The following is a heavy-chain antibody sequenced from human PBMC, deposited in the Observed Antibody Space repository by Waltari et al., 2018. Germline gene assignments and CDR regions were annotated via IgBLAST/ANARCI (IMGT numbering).Heavy chain of an antibody. V-gene: IGHV3-48*04. CDR3: ARLGYCSSTSCYRESNDFDY. Sequence: EVQLVESGGGLVQPGGSLRLSCAASGFTFSSYSMNWVRQAPGQGLEWVSYISSSSSSIYYADSVKGRVTISRDNAKNSLYLQMNSLRAEDTAVYYCARLGYCSSTSCYRESNDFDYWGQGTLVTVSS. J-gene: IGHJ4*02. D-gene: IGHD2-2*01. CDR2: ISSSSSSI. CDR1: GFTFSSYS.